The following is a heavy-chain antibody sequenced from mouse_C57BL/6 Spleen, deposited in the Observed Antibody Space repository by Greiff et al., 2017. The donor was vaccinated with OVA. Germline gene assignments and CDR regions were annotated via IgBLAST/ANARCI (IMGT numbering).Heavy chain of an antibody. CDR3: TEDWVRFAY. V-gene: IGHV6-3*01. CDR2: IRLKSDNYAT. CDR1: GFTFSNYW. Sequence: EVQLVESGGGLVQPGGSMKLSCVASGFTFSNYWMNWVRQSPEKGLEWVAQIRLKSDNYATHYAESVKGRFTISRDDSKSSVYLQKNNVRAEDTGIYYCTEDWVRFAYWGQGTLVTVSA. J-gene: IGHJ3*01. D-gene: IGHD4-1*01.